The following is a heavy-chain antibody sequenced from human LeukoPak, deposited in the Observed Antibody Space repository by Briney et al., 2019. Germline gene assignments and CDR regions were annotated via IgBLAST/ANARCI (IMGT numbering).Heavy chain of an antibody. CDR3: ASRESKRPLGY. J-gene: IGHJ4*02. CDR1: GGSFSDYY. V-gene: IGHV4-34*01. D-gene: IGHD3-10*01. Sequence: SETLSLTCAVSGGSFSDYYWNWIRQSPGKGLEWIGEINHSGNTEFNPSLESRVTISVDTSKSQFSLKMSSMTAADTAVYWCASRESKRPLGYWGQGTLVTVSS. CDR2: INHSGNT.